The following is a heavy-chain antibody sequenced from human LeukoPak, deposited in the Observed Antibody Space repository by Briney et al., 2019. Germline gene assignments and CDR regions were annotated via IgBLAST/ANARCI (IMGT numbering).Heavy chain of an antibody. CDR3: ARGPPPRRGLYSSGWYVPSYFQH. Sequence: PGGSLRLSCAASGFTVSSNYMSWVRQAPGKGLEWVSVIYSGGSTYYADSVKGRFTNSRDNSKNTLYLQMNSLRAEDTAVYYCARGPPPRRGLYSSGWYVPSYFQHWGQGTLVTVSS. J-gene: IGHJ1*01. D-gene: IGHD6-19*01. V-gene: IGHV3-53*01. CDR1: GFTVSSNY. CDR2: IYSGGST.